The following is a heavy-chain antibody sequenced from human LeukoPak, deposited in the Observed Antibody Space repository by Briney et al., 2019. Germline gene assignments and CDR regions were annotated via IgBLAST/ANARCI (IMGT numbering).Heavy chain of an antibody. V-gene: IGHV3-21*01. CDR1: GFTFSSYS. D-gene: IGHD3-10*01. CDR3: AREGFGGGMDV. CDR2: ISSSSSYI. Sequence: GGSLRLSCAASGFTFSSYSMNWVRQAPGKGLEWVSSISSSSSYIYYADSVKGRFTISRDNAKNSLYLQMNSLRAEDTAVYYCAREGFGGGMDVWGQGTTVTVSS. J-gene: IGHJ6*02.